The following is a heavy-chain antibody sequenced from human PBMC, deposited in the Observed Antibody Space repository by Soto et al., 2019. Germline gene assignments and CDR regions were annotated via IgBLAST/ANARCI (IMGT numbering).Heavy chain of an antibody. CDR1: GGSISSGVYY. CDR2: IYYSGST. CDR3: AREVVAATEPWFDP. D-gene: IGHD2-15*01. V-gene: IGHV4-31*03. J-gene: IGHJ5*02. Sequence: SETLSLTCTVSGGSISSGVYYWSWIRQHPGKGLEWIGYIYYSGSTYYNPSLKSRVTISVDTSKNQFSLKLSSVTAADTAVYYCAREVVAATEPWFDPWGQGTLVTVSS.